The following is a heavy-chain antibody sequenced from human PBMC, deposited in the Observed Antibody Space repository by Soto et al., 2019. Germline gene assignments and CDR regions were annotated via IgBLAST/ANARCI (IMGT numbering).Heavy chain of an antibody. J-gene: IGHJ4*02. CDR1: GFTFSSYA. V-gene: IGHV3-30-3*01. D-gene: IGHD6-13*01. CDR2: ISYDGSNK. CDR3: ASYSAALDY. Sequence: GGSLRLSCAASGFTFSSYAVHWVRQAPGKGLEWVAVISYDGSNKYYADSVKGRFTISRDNSKNTLYLQMNSLRAEDTAVYYCASYSAALDYWGQGTLVTVSS.